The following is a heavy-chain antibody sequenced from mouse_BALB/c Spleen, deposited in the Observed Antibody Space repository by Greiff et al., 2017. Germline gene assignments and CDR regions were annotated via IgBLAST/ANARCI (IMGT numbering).Heavy chain of an antibody. D-gene: IGHD1-1*01. CDR2: ISYDGSN. Sequence: EVKLMESGPGLVKPSQSLSLTCSVTGYSITSCYYWNWIQQFPGNKLEWMGYISYDGSNNYNPSLKNRISITRDTSKYQFFLKLNSVTTEDTATYYCARGGRSSSWFAYWGQGTLVTVSA. CDR1: GYSITSCYY. V-gene: IGHV3-6*02. J-gene: IGHJ3*01. CDR3: ARGGRSSSWFAY.